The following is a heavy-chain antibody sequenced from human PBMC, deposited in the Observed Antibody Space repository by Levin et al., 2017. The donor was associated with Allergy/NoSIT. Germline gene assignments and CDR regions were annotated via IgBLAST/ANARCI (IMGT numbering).Heavy chain of an antibody. D-gene: IGHD3-10*01. Sequence: HSQTLSLTCAVSGGSTSSNNWWSWVRQPPGKGLEWIGEIYHSGVTNYNPSLESRITMSVDNSKNQVSLRLSSVTAADTAVYYCAREAGAGTFKGFDYWGQGALVTVSS. V-gene: IGHV4-4*02. CDR3: AREAGAGTFKGFDY. J-gene: IGHJ4*02. CDR2: IYHSGVT. CDR1: GGSTSSNNW.